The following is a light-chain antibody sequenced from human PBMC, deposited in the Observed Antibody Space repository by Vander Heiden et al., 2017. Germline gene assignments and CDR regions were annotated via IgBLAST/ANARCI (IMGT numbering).Light chain of an antibody. J-gene: IGLJ2*01. V-gene: IGLV3-1*01. CDR2: QDS. CDR3: QAWDSSTCV. Sequence: SYELTQPPSVSVSPGQTASITCSGDKLGDKYACWYQQKPGQSPGLVIYQDSKRPSGIPERFSGSNSGNKATLTISGTQAMEEADDYCQAWDSSTCVFGGGTKLTVL. CDR1: KLGDKY.